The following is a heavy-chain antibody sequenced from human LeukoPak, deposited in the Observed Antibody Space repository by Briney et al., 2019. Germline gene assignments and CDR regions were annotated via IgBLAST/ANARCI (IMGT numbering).Heavy chain of an antibody. J-gene: IGHJ4*02. V-gene: IGHV3-30*18. D-gene: IGHD3-9*01. CDR1: GFTFSSYG. Sequence: GRSLRLSCAASGFTFSSYGMHWVRQAPGKGLEWVAVISYDGSNKYYADSVKGRFTISRDNSKNTLYLQMNSLRAEDTAVYYCAKEDRARYFDWFGGDRSDYWGQGTLVTVSS. CDR3: AKEDRARYFDWFGGDRSDY. CDR2: ISYDGSNK.